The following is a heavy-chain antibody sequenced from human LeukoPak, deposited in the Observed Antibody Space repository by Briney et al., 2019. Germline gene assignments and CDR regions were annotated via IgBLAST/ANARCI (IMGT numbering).Heavy chain of an antibody. CDR3: ARDKEGDFDY. J-gene: IGHJ4*02. CDR1: GYTFTSYG. CDR2: ISAHNGNT. V-gene: IGHV1-18*04. Sequence: ASVKVSCKATGYTFTSYGVSWVRQAPGQGLEWMGWISAHNGNTNYAQKLQGRVTMTTDTSTSTAYMELRSLRSDDTAVYYCARDKEGDFDYWGQGTLVTVSS.